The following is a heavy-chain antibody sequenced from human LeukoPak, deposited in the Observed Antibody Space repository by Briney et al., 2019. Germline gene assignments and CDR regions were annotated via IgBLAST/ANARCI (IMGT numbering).Heavy chain of an antibody. Sequence: SETLSLTCTVSGGSISSSSYYWGWIRQPPGKGLECIGSIYYSGSTYYNPSLKSRVTISVDTYKNQFSLKLSSVTAADTAVYYCARDYVGDSSGYYWDYWGQGTLVTVSS. CDR2: IYYSGST. V-gene: IGHV4-39*07. J-gene: IGHJ4*02. D-gene: IGHD3-22*01. CDR3: ARDYVGDSSGYYWDY. CDR1: GGSISSSSYY.